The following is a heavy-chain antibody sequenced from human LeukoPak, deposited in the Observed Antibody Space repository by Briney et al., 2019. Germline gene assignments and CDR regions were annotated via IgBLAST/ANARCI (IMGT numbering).Heavy chain of an antibody. CDR1: GGSISSSSYY. V-gene: IGHV4-31*03. Sequence: PSETLSLTCTVSGGSISSSSYYWGWIRQHPGKGLEWIGYIYYSGSTYYNPSLKSRVTISVDTSKNQFSLKLSSVTAADTAVYYCARDDLFDIWGQGTMVTVSS. J-gene: IGHJ3*02. CDR3: ARDDLFDI. CDR2: IYYSGST.